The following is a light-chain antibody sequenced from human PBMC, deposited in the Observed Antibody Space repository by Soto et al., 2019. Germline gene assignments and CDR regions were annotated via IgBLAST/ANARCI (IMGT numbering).Light chain of an antibody. CDR1: QSVSSRY. Sequence: EIVLTQSPGTLSLSPGERATLSCRASQSVSSRYLAWYQQKPGQAPRLLIYATSDRATGIPDRFSGSGSGTDFTLTISRLEPEDFAVYYCQQYGTSPPMYTFGQGTKLEIK. CDR3: QQYGTSPPMYT. CDR2: ATS. V-gene: IGKV3-20*01. J-gene: IGKJ2*01.